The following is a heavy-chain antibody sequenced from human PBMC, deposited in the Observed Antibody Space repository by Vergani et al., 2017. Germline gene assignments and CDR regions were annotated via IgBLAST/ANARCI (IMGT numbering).Heavy chain of an antibody. J-gene: IGHJ5*02. CDR1: GGSFSGYY. V-gene: IGHV4-34*01. D-gene: IGHD3-10*01. Sequence: QVQLQQWGAGLLKPSETLSLTCAVYGGSFSGYYWSWIRQPPGTGLEWIGEINHSGSTNYNPSLKSRVTISVDTSKNQFSLKLISVTAAATAVYYCARSGYYGSGSKPNNWFDPWGQGTLVTVSS. CDR2: INHSGST. CDR3: ARSGYYGSGSKPNNWFDP.